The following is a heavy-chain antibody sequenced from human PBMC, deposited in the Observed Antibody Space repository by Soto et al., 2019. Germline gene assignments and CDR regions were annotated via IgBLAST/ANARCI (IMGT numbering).Heavy chain of an antibody. D-gene: IGHD3-10*01. Sequence: SVQVSCKASGGTFSSYAISGVRQAPPQGLAWMGGIIPIFGTANYAQQFQGRVTITADESTSTAYMELSSLRSEDTAVYYCASAPATNYYGSGSYLYYFDYWGQGTLVTVSS. CDR2: IIPIFGTA. J-gene: IGHJ4*02. CDR3: ASAPATNYYGSGSYLYYFDY. V-gene: IGHV1-69*13. CDR1: GGTFSSYA.